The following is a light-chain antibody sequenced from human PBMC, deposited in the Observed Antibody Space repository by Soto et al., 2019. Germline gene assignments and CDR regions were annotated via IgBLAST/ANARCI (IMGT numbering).Light chain of an antibody. CDR3: QQRSNWPPYT. Sequence: EIVLTQSPATLSLSPGERATLSCRASQSVSTYLAWYQHKPGQPPRLLIYGAFNRATGVPARFSGSGSGTEFTLSISSLEPEDFAVYYCQQRSNWPPYTFGQGTKLEIK. V-gene: IGKV3-11*01. CDR2: GAF. CDR1: QSVSTY. J-gene: IGKJ2*01.